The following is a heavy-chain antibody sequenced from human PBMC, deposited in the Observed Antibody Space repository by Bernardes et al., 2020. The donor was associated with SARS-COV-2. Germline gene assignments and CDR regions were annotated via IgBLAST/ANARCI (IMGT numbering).Heavy chain of an antibody. CDR2: MSSSGRTI. V-gene: IGHV3-48*03. J-gene: IGHJ5*02. CDR3: AAGPNWFDH. CDR1: GFTLSNYE. Sequence: GSLRLSCEASGFTLSNYEMNWVRQAPGKGLEWISYMSSSGRTIYYADSVKGRFTISRDITKNSLYLHMDSLRSEDTAVYYCAAGPNWFDHWGQGTLVTVSS.